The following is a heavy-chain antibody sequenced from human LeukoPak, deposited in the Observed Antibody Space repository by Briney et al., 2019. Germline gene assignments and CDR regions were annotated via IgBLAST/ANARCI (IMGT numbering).Heavy chain of an antibody. V-gene: IGHV1-69*13. CDR2: IIPIFGTA. CDR1: GGTFSSYA. D-gene: IGHD4-17*01. J-gene: IGHJ4*02. CDR3: ASGTTVTTFDY. Sequence: GASVKVSCKASGGTFSSYAISWVRQAPGQGLKWMGGIIPIFGTANYAQKFQGRVTITADESTSTAYMELSSLRSEDTAVYYCASGTTVTTFDYWGQGTLVTVSS.